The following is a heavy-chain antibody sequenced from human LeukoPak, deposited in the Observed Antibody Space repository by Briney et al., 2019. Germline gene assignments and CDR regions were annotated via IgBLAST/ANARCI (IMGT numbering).Heavy chain of an antibody. V-gene: IGHV3-21*01. CDR3: ARDSADDSSGYYPFDY. J-gene: IGHJ4*02. Sequence: PGGSLRLSCAASGFSFSNYILTWVRQAPGKGLEWVSSISGGSSYMYYADAVKGRFTISRDNAKNSLRLQMNSLRAEDTAVYYCARDSADDSSGYYPFDYWGQGTLVTVSS. D-gene: IGHD3-22*01. CDR1: GFSFSNYI. CDR2: ISGGSSYM.